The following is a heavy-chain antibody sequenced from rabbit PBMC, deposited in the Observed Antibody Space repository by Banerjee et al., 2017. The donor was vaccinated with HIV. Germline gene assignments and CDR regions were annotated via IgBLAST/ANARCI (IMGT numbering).Heavy chain of an antibody. V-gene: IGHV1S45*01. J-gene: IGHJ4*01. Sequence: QEQLEESGGDLVKPGASLTLTCTASGFTLSSYWMCWVRQAPGKGLEWIACINTSTGNTVYASWAKGRFTLSETSSTTVTLQMTSLTAADTASYFCARDLAGVIGWNFNLWGPGTLVTVS. CDR3: ARDLAGVIGWNFNL. D-gene: IGHD4-1*01. CDR1: GFTLSSYW. CDR2: INTSTGNT.